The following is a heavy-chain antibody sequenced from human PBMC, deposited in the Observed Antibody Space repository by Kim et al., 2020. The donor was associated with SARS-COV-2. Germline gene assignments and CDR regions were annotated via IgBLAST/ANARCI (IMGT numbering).Heavy chain of an antibody. V-gene: IGHV1-46*01. D-gene: IGHD6-19*01. J-gene: IGHJ6*02. Sequence: ASVKVSCKASGYTFTSYYMHWVRQAPGQGLEWMGIINPSGGSTSYAQKFQGRVTMTRDTSTSTVYMELSSLRSEDTAVYYCARDQRREQWLGYYYYGMDVWGQGTTVTVSS. CDR2: INPSGGST. CDR3: ARDQRREQWLGYYYYGMDV. CDR1: GYTFTSYY.